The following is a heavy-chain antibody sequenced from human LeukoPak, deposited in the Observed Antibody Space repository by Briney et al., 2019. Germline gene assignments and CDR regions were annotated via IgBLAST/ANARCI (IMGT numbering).Heavy chain of an antibody. CDR2: IYTSGST. CDR1: GGSISSYY. V-gene: IGHV4-4*07. D-gene: IGHD6-19*01. Sequence: SETLSLTCTVSGGSISSYYWSWIRQPAGKGLEWIGRIYTSGSTNYNPSLKSRVTMSVDTSKNQFSLKLSSVTAADTAVYYCARERDSSGWYGQGRSDPWGQGTLVTVSS. J-gene: IGHJ5*02. CDR3: ARERDSSGWYGQGRSDP.